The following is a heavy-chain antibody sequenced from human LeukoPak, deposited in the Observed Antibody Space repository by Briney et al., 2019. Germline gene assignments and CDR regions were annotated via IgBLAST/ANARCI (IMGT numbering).Heavy chain of an antibody. CDR2: IYHSGST. CDR1: GGSISSGGYS. D-gene: IGHD4-11*01. CDR3: ARTDYYYFDY. Sequence: SETLSLTCAVSGGSISSGGYSWSWIRQPPGKGLEWIGYIYHSGSTYYNPSLKSRVTISVDRSKNQFSLKLSSVTAADTAVYYCARTDYYYFDYWGQGTLVTVSS. J-gene: IGHJ4*02. V-gene: IGHV4-30-2*01.